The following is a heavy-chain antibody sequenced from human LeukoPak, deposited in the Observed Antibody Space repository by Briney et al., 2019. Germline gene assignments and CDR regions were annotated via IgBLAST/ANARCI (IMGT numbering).Heavy chain of an antibody. V-gene: IGHV3-33*08. CDR1: GFTFSSYE. CDR3: ARRSVTSSWFPYGMDV. CDR2: IWYDGSNK. J-gene: IGHJ6*02. Sequence: PGGSLRLSCAASGFTFSSYEMNWARQAPGKGLEWLAVIWYDGSNKYYADSVKGRFTISRDNSKNTVYLQMNSLRVEDTAIYYCARRSVTSSWFPYGMDVWGQGTTVTVSS. D-gene: IGHD6-13*01.